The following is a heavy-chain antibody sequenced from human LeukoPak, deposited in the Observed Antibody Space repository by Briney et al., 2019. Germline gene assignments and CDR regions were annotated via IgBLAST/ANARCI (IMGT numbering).Heavy chain of an antibody. Sequence: QTGGSLRLSCSASGFTFSSYAIHWVRQAPGKGLEYVSAISSNGGGTYYADSVKGRFTISRDNSKNTLYLQMNSLSADDTAMYYCANEIRPNDYWGQGTLVTVSS. CDR3: ANEIRPNDY. J-gene: IGHJ4*02. CDR1: GFTFSSYA. D-gene: IGHD4-17*01. V-gene: IGHV3-64*04. CDR2: ISSNGGGT.